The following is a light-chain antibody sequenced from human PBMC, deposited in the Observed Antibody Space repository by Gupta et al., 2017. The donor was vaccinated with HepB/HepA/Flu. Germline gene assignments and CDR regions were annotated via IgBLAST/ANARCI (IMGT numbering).Light chain of an antibody. V-gene: IGKV3-20*01. CDR3: QQYDSLTWT. CDR1: QSVTDSQ. CDR2: AVS. Sequence: IVLTQSPGPLSLSPGERATLSCRTSQSVTDSQLAWYQQKPGPAPRLLIYAVSIRATGVPDRVSGSGSGTDFTLTISRLEPEDFAVYYCQQYDSLTWTFGPGTKVEIK. J-gene: IGKJ1*01.